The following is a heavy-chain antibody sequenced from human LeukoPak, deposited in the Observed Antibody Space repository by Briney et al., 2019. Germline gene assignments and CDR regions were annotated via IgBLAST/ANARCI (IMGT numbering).Heavy chain of an antibody. J-gene: IGHJ4*02. CDR2: ISYDGSNK. Sequence: GGSLRLSCAVSGFTFNSYGMHWVRQVPGKGLEGVALISYDGSNKHYADSVKGRFTISRDNAKNPLYLQMNGLRAEDTAVYYCARAGRGLRYFDWLTYDYWGQGTLVTVSS. V-gene: IGHV3-30*03. D-gene: IGHD3-9*01. CDR3: ARAGRGLRYFDWLTYDY. CDR1: GFTFNSYG.